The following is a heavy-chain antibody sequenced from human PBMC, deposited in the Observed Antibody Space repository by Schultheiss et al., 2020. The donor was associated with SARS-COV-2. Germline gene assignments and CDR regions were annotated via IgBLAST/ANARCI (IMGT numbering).Heavy chain of an antibody. CDR3: ARGRTYPLVNDY. CDR1: GGSISSSNW. J-gene: IGHJ4*02. D-gene: IGHD3-9*01. Sequence: SETLSLTCAVSGGSISSSNWWSWVRQPPGKGLEWIGEINHSGSTNYNPSLKIRVTISVDTSKNQFSLKLSSVTAADTAVYYCARGRTYPLVNDYWGQGTLVTVSS. V-gene: IGHV4-4*02. CDR2: INHSGST.